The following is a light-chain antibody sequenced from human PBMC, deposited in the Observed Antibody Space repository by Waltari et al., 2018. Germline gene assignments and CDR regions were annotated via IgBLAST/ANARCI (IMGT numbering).Light chain of an antibody. J-gene: IGLJ3*02. CDR1: SSNIGAGYD. V-gene: IGLV1-40*01. Sequence: QSVLTQPPSVFGAPGQRVTISCTGSSSNIGAGYDVHWYQHLPGSAPKLLIYDNINRPSGVPGRFAGSKSGTSASLAITGLQAEDEADYYCQSYDTSLSALVFGGGTKLTVL. CDR3: QSYDTSLSALV. CDR2: DNI.